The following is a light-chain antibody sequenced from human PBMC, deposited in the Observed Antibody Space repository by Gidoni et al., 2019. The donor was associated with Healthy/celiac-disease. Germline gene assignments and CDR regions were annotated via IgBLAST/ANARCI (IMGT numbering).Light chain of an antibody. CDR1: QSLLHSNGYNY. Sequence: DIVMTHSPLSLPVTPGEPASISCRSSQSLLHSNGYNYLDWYLQRPGQSPQLLIYLGSNRASGVPDRFSGSGSGTDCTLKISRVEAEDVGVYYCMQALQTRLTFGGXTKVEIK. CDR3: MQALQTRLT. J-gene: IGKJ4*01. CDR2: LGS. V-gene: IGKV2-28*01.